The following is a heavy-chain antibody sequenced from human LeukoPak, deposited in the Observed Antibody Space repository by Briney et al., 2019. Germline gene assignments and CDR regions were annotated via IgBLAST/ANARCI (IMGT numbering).Heavy chain of an antibody. V-gene: IGHV4-59*02. CDR2: LSYTGKT. CDR1: GASVSTSH. CDR3: SEGYFEPFDH. J-gene: IGHJ4*02. D-gene: IGHD2/OR15-2a*01. Sequence: PSETLSLTCVVSGASVSTSHWNWIRQLPGKGLEWIGCLSYTGKTDYNPSLASRVTISLGTSKNQVSLKLRSVTAAETAVYYCSEGYFEPFDHWGQGTLVTVSS.